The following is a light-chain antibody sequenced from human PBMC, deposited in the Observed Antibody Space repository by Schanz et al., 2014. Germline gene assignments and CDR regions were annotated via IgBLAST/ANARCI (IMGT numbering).Light chain of an antibody. V-gene: IGLV1-51*01. CDR2: DNN. CDR3: GTWDSSLSAVV. J-gene: IGLJ2*01. Sequence: QSVLTQPPSVSAAPGQKVTISCSGSSSNIGNNYVSWYQQFPGTAPKLLIYDNNKRPSGIPDRFSGSKSGTSATLGITGLQTGDEADYYCGTWDSSLSAVVFGGGTKLTV. CDR1: SSNIGNNY.